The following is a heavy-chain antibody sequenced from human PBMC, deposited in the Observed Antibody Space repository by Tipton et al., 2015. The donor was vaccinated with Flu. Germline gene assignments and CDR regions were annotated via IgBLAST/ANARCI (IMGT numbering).Heavy chain of an antibody. Sequence: SLRLSCATSGFIFDSYVMFWVRQAPGKGLESVSSISINGDTTYYENSVKGRFTISRDDSKNTLYLQMGSLRPEDTAVYYCARGRKEWETGTVARGGGLWGQGTLVIVSS. CDR1: GFIFDSYV. CDR2: ISINGDTT. J-gene: IGHJ4*02. V-gene: IGHV3-64*01. CDR3: ARGRKEWETGTVARGGGL. D-gene: IGHD1-26*01.